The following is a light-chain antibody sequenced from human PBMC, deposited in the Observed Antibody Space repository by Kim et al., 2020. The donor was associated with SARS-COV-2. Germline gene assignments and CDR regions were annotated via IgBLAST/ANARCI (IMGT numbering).Light chain of an antibody. CDR1: KLGDKE. J-gene: IGLJ2*01. CDR3: QTWDSSTVV. CDR2: ENS. Sequence: SVSPGQTASIPCSGDKLGDKETSWYQQKPGQSPVLIIYENSKRPSGILERFSGSKAGDTATLTISGTQALDEADYYCQTWDSSTVVFGGGTQLTVL. V-gene: IGLV3-1*01.